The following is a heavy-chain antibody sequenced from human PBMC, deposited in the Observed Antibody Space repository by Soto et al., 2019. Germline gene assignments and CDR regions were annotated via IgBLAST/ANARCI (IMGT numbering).Heavy chain of an antibody. Sequence: ASVKVSCKASGYTFTSYDINWVRQATGQGLEWMGWMNPNSGNTVYAQKFQGRVTMTRNTSISTAYMELSSLRSEDTAVYYCARGGSSYDYSNYDYYYYYMDVWGKGTTVTVSS. CDR1: GYTFTSYD. CDR3: ARGGSSYDYSNYDYYYYYMDV. V-gene: IGHV1-8*01. J-gene: IGHJ6*03. D-gene: IGHD4-4*01. CDR2: MNPNSGNT.